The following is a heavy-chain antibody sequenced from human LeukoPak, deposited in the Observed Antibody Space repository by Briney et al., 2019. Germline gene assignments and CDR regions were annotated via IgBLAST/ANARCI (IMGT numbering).Heavy chain of an antibody. D-gene: IGHD1-26*01. J-gene: IGHJ4*02. CDR3: ARDQRSSGFDY. CDR1: GFTFSSYS. Sequence: GGSVRLSCAASGFTFSSYSMNWVRQAPGKGLEWVSYISSSSSTIYYADSVKGRFTISRDNAKNSLYLQMNSLRAEDTAVYYCARDQRSSGFDYWGQGTLVTVSS. CDR2: ISSSSSTI. V-gene: IGHV3-48*01.